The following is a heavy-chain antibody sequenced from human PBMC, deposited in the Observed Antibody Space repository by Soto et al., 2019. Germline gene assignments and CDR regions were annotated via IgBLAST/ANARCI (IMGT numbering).Heavy chain of an antibody. CDR3: AKNDYGDYVNYYYYYMDV. V-gene: IGHV3-23*01. Sequence: GGSLRLSCAASGFTFSSYAMSWVRQAPGKGLEWVSAISGSGGSTYYADSVKGRFTISRDNSKNTLYLQMNSLRAEDTAVYYCAKNDYGDYVNYYYYYMDVWGKGTTVTVS. J-gene: IGHJ6*03. CDR2: ISGSGGST. D-gene: IGHD4-17*01. CDR1: GFTFSSYA.